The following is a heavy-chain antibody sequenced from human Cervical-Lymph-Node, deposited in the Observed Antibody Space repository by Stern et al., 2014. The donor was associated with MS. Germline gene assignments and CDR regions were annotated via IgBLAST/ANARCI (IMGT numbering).Heavy chain of an antibody. CDR3: ARDWSELSLDDAFDI. Sequence: EVQLVESGGGLVQPGGSLRLSWAASGFTFSSYSMNWVRQAPGKGLEWVSYISSSSSTIDYADSVKCRFTIARDNAKNSLYLQMNSLRAEDTAVYYCARDWSELSLDDAFDIWGQGTMVTVSS. V-gene: IGHV3-48*01. D-gene: IGHD3-16*02. J-gene: IGHJ3*02. CDR2: ISSSSSTI. CDR1: GFTFSSYS.